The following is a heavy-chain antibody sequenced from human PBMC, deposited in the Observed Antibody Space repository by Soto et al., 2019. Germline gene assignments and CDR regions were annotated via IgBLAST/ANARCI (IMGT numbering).Heavy chain of an antibody. J-gene: IGHJ6*02. CDR1: GFSLTSPGMC. V-gene: IGHV2-70*13. CDR2: IERDDDDK. Sequence: SGPTLVNPTETLTLTCTFSGFSLTSPGMCVSWIRQPPGKALEWLALIERDDDDKYYSTSLKTRLTISKDTRKNQVVLTMANMDPADTGTYYCARSIRGPRRFNGMDVWGQGTTVTVS. D-gene: IGHD1-20*01. CDR3: ARSIRGPRRFNGMDV.